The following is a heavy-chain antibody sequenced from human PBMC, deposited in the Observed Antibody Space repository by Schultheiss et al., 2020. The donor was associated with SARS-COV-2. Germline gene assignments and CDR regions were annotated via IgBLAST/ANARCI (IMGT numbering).Heavy chain of an antibody. D-gene: IGHD5-24*01. Sequence: SETLSLTCTVSGGSISSYYWSWIRQPAGKGLEWIGRIYTSGSTNYNPSLKSRVTMSVDTSKNQFSLKLSSVTAADTAVYYCARRSRVEMATINGAWAFDIWGQGTMGTGSS. V-gene: IGHV4-4*07. CDR1: GGSISSYY. J-gene: IGHJ3*02. CDR2: IYTSGST. CDR3: ARRSRVEMATINGAWAFDI.